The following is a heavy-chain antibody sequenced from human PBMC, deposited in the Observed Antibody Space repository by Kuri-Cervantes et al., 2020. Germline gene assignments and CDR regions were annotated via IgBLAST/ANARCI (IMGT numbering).Heavy chain of an antibody. V-gene: IGHV4-34*01. Sequence: SQTLSLTCGVSGGSFSAYWWKWFRQSPGKEMEWIGDIYYSGSAILNPSLNSRVSLSVETSKKQVSLKVTSVTAADTAVYYCMIWVVGAVADYWGQGTLVTVSS. CDR2: IYYSGSA. D-gene: IGHD2-15*01. CDR1: GGSFSAYW. J-gene: IGHJ4*02. CDR3: MIWVVGAVADY.